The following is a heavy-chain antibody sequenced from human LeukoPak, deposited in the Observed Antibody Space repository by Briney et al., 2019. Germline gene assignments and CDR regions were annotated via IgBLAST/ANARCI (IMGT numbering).Heavy chain of an antibody. V-gene: IGHV3-74*01. J-gene: IGHJ4*02. Sequence: PGGSLRLSCAASGFSFSSYWMHWVRQAPGKGLVWVSRISSDGSIINYADSVKGRFTISRDNAKNTLYLQMNSLRAEDTAVYYCAREVNTDFWSGYFDYWGLGTLVTVSS. D-gene: IGHD3-3*01. CDR3: AREVNTDFWSGYFDY. CDR2: ISSDGSII. CDR1: GFSFSSYW.